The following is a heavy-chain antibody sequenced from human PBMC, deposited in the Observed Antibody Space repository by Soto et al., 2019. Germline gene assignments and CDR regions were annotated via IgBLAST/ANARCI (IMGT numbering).Heavy chain of an antibody. CDR2: ISATGTT. D-gene: IGHD6-25*01. Sequence: QLQLQESGPGLVEHSENLSLTCTVSGASMNGYYWSWIRQSAEKGLEWIWRISATGTTTYMPSLKSRIALSVDTSTNLFFLNLKFVTAADTAVYFCSREQSGAAAFWCPGTVVTVS. CDR1: GASMNGYY. V-gene: IGHV4-4*07. J-gene: IGHJ3*01. CDR3: SREQSGAAAF.